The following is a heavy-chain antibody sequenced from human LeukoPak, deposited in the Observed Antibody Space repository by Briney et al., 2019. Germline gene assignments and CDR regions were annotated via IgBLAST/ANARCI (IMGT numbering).Heavy chain of an antibody. J-gene: IGHJ5*02. CDR3: ARHPQYCSGGTCYSFNWFDP. CDR2: IYYSGST. D-gene: IGHD2-15*01. V-gene: IGHV4-39*01. CDR1: GGSISSSNYY. Sequence: SETLSLTCTVSGGSISSSNYYWGWIRQPPGKGLEWIGSIYYSGSTYYNPSLKSRVTTSVDTSKNQFSLKLSSVTAADTAVYYCARHPQYCSGGTCYSFNWFDPWGLGTLVTVSS.